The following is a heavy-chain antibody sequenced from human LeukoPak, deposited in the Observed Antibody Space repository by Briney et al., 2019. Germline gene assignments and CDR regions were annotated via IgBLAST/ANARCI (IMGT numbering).Heavy chain of an antibody. Sequence: GASVKVSCKTSGYTFNRQGINWVRQAPGQGLEWMGWISTYNGNTNYAQKFQGRVTMTSDTSTSTAYMELRSLRSDDTAVYYCARDLRTGYYYDTSGYPPSPPHLDYWGQGTLVTVSS. CDR2: ISTYNGNT. CDR1: GYTFNRQG. V-gene: IGHV1-18*01. D-gene: IGHD3-22*01. CDR3: ARDLRTGYYYDTSGYPPSPPHLDY. J-gene: IGHJ4*02.